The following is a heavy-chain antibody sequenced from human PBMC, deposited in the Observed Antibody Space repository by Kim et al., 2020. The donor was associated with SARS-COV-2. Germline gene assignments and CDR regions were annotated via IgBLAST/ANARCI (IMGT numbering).Heavy chain of an antibody. Sequence: GGSLRLSCAASGFTFSSYAMSWVRQAPGKGLEWVSVISGSGDSTYYADSVKGRFTISRDNSKNTLFLQMNSLRAEDTAVYYCAKRMGGTTGYFDYWGQGTLVTVSS. CDR1: GFTFSSYA. J-gene: IGHJ4*02. V-gene: IGHV3-23*01. D-gene: IGHD1-26*01. CDR2: ISGSGDST. CDR3: AKRMGGTTGYFDY.